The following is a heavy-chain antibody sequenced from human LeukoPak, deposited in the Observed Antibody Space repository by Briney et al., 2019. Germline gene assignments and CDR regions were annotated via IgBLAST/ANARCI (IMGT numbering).Heavy chain of an antibody. D-gene: IGHD6-13*01. CDR2: IYSGGST. CDR3: ARGASSSWYGRYFDY. J-gene: IGHJ4*02. CDR1: GFTVSSNY. Sequence: GSLRLSCAASGFTVSSNYRSWVRQAPGKGLEWVSVIYSGGSTYYEDSVKGRFTISRHNSKNTLYLQMNSLRAEDTAVYYCARGASSSWYGRYFDYWGQGTLVTVSS. V-gene: IGHV3-53*04.